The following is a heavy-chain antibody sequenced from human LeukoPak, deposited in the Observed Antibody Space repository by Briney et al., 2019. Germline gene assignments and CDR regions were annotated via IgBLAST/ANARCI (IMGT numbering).Heavy chain of an antibody. V-gene: IGHV3-53*01. CDR3: TTGRDSSSWYSPNYYYYGMDV. D-gene: IGHD6-13*01. Sequence: GGSLRLSCAASGFTVSSNYISWVRQAPGKGLEWVSVIYSGGSTYYADSVKGRFTISRDNSKNTLYLQMNSLRAEDTAVYYCTTGRDSSSWYSPNYYYYGMDVWGQGTSVTVSS. CDR2: IYSGGST. CDR1: GFTVSSNY. J-gene: IGHJ6*02.